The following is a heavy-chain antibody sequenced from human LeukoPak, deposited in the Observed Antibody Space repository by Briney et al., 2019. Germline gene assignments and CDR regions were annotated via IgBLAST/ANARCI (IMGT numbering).Heavy chain of an antibody. CDR2: IYNSGST. CDR1: GYSISSGYY. Sequence: PSETLSLTCAVSGYSISSGYYWGWIRQPPGKGLAWIGSIYNSGSTYYNPSLKSRLTISVDTSKNQFSLKLSSVTAADTAVYYCARRGSIFGVGVLDYWGQGTLVTVSS. V-gene: IGHV4-38-2*01. J-gene: IGHJ4*02. D-gene: IGHD3-3*01. CDR3: ARRGSIFGVGVLDY.